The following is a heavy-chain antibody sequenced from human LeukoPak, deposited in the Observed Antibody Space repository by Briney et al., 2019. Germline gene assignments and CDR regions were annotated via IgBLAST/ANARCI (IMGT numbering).Heavy chain of an antibody. V-gene: IGHV3-30*04. Sequence: GGSLRLSCAASGFTFSSYAMHWVRQAPGKGLEWVAVISYDGSNKYYADSVKGRFTISRDNSKNTLYLQMNSLRAEDTAVYYCALLVLRYFDWPTFDYWGQGTLDTVSS. D-gene: IGHD3-9*01. CDR2: ISYDGSNK. CDR1: GFTFSSYA. J-gene: IGHJ4*02. CDR3: ALLVLRYFDWPTFDY.